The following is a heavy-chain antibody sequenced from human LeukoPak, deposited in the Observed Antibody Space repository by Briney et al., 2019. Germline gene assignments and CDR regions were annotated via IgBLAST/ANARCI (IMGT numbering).Heavy chain of an antibody. CDR3: ARGQGWVYAALRPRWFDP. V-gene: IGHV3-7*01. J-gene: IGHJ5*02. CDR1: GFTFSSYA. Sequence: GGSLRLSCAASGFTFSSYAMHWVRQAPGKGLEWVANIKQDGSEKYYVDSVKGRFTISRDNAKNSLYLQMNSLRAEDTAVYYCARGQGWVYAALRPRWFDPWGQGTLVTVSS. CDR2: IKQDGSEK. D-gene: IGHD2-8*01.